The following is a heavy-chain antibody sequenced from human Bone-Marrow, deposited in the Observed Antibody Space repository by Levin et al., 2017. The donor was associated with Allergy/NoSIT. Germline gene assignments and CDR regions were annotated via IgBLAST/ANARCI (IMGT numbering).Heavy chain of an antibody. CDR3: VRDSDWIPVH. Sequence: PGESLKISCKASGYPFINYGVSWMRQAPGQGLEWMGWIRVHNGYTNYAQKFQDRFTMTTDTSTSTANMELRSLRSDDTAVYYCVRDSDWIPVHWGQGTRVTVSS. CDR2: IRVHNGYT. CDR1: GYPFINYG. D-gene: IGHD3-9*01. V-gene: IGHV1-18*01. J-gene: IGHJ4*02.